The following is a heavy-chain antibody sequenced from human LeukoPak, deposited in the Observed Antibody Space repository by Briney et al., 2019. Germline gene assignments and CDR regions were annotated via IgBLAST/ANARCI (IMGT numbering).Heavy chain of an antibody. CDR2: IIPIFGST. Sequence: GASVKVSCKASGGSLSSFALNWVRQTPGQGLEWMGGIIPIFGSTNYAQKFQVRVTITADESTNTAYMELNSLRSEDTGVYYCARVMVVAGNGGYFLYWCQGTLVTVSS. J-gene: IGHJ1*01. CDR1: GGSLSSFA. D-gene: IGHD2-15*01. V-gene: IGHV1-69*13. CDR3: ARVMVVAGNGGYFLY.